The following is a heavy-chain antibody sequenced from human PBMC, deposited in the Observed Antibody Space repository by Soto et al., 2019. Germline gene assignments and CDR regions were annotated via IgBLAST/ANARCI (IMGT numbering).Heavy chain of an antibody. CDR2: INHSGST. D-gene: IGHD3-10*01. CDR3: ARGYYYGSGSYEERTYYFDY. J-gene: IGHJ4*02. CDR1: GGSFSGYY. Sequence: QVQLQQWGAGLLKPSETLSLTCAVYGGSFSGYYWSWIRQPPGKGLEWMGEINHSGSTNYNPSLRSRVTLSVDTSKNQFSLTLSSVTAADTAVYYCARGYYYGSGSYEERTYYFDYWGQGTLVTVSS. V-gene: IGHV4-34*01.